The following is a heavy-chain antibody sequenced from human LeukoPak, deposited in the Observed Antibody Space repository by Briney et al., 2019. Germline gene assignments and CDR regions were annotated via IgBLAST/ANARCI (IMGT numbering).Heavy chain of an antibody. CDR1: GYTFITYG. J-gene: IGHJ2*01. D-gene: IGHD4-23*01. CDR2: LSAYNGNT. Sequence: ASVKVSCKASGYTFITYGINWVRQAPGQGLEWMGWLSAYNGNTNDAQKLQGRVTMTTDTSTSTAYMELRSLRSDDTAVYYCARGGNYGGLYWYFDLWGRGTLVTVSS. V-gene: IGHV1-18*01. CDR3: ARGGNYGGLYWYFDL.